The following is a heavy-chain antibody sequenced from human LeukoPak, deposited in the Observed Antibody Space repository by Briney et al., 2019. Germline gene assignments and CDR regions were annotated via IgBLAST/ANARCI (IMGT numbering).Heavy chain of an antibody. V-gene: IGHV4-4*09. J-gene: IGHJ5*02. CDR2: IYTSGST. Sequence: SETLSLTCTVSGGSISSYYWSWIRQPPGKGLEWTGYIYTSGSTNYNPSLKSRVTISVDTSKNQFSLKLSSVTAADTAVYYCARHWFGELLFHGDWFDPWGQGTLVTVSS. CDR1: GGSISSYY. CDR3: ARHWFGELLFHGDWFDP. D-gene: IGHD3-10*01.